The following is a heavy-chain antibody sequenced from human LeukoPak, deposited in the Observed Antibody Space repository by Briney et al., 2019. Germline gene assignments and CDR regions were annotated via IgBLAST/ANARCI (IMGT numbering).Heavy chain of an antibody. Sequence: PSETLSLTCAVSGGSITGSDWCWWTWVRQPPXXGLEWIGEIYHSGSTNYNPSLKSRVTISLDKSKNQFSLTLTSVTAADTAMYYCATRYSVWPKWGPGTLVTVSS. J-gene: IGHJ4*02. CDR3: ATRYSVWPK. D-gene: IGHD5/OR15-5a*01. V-gene: IGHV4-4*02. CDR1: GGSITGSDW. CDR2: IYHSGST.